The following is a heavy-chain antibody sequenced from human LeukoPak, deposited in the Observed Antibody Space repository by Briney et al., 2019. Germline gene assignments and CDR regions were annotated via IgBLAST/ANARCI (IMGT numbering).Heavy chain of an antibody. J-gene: IGHJ4*02. Sequence: PSQTLSLTCTVSGGSISSGTYYWSWIRQAAGVGLEWIGRMYTSGSTNYNPSLKSRVTISLDTSKNQFSLKLSSVAAADTAVYYCARDSGSYSIGTWGQGTLVTVSS. V-gene: IGHV4-61*02. CDR2: MYTSGST. CDR1: GGSISSGTYY. CDR3: ARDSGSYSIGT. D-gene: IGHD1-26*01.